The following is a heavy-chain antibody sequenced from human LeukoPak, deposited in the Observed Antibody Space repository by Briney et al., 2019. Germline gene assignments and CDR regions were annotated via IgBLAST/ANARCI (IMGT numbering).Heavy chain of an antibody. V-gene: IGHV1-18*01. CDR3: ARDSGSGSNDY. CDR1: GYTFTSYG. Sequence: ASVKVSCKASGYTFTSYGISWVRQAPGQGLEWMGWISAGNGNTKYSQNFQGRVTFISNTSATTAFMELSSLRSEDAAVYYCARDSGSGSNDYWGQGTLVTVSS. J-gene: IGHJ4*02. CDR2: ISAGNGNT. D-gene: IGHD1-26*01.